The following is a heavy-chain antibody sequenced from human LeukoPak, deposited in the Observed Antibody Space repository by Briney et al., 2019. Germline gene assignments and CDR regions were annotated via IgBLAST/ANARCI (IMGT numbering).Heavy chain of an antibody. D-gene: IGHD6-19*01. CDR3: AKDNRRHYTSGPNPDSLH. CDR1: GLTFSSHW. CDR2: ITNDGSST. J-gene: IGHJ4*02. V-gene: IGHV3-74*01. Sequence: GGSLRLSCAASGLTFSSHWMHWVRQAPGKGLVWVSRITNDGSSTTYADSVKGRFTISRDNSKNTLYLQMNSLRVEDTAFYYCAKDNRRHYTSGPNPDSLHWGQGALVTVSS.